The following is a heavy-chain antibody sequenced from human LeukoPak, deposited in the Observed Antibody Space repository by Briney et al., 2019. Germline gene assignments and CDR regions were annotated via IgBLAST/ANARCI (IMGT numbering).Heavy chain of an antibody. CDR2: IWYGGSNK. CDR3: AREGPRGNSQFDY. D-gene: IGHD2/OR15-2a*01. V-gene: IGHV3-33*01. CDR1: GFTFSSYG. J-gene: IGHJ4*02. Sequence: GGSLRLSCAASGFTFSSYGMHWVRQAPGKGLEWVALIWYGGSNKYYADSVKGRLTISRDNSKNTLYLQMNSLRAEDTAVYYCAREGPRGNSQFDYWGQGTLVTVSS.